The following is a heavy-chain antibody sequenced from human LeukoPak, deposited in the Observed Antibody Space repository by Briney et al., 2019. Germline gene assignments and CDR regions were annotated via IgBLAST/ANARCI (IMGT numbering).Heavy chain of an antibody. CDR3: ARDQGRFGAYIFDY. Sequence: SESLSLTCTVSGGSISRYYWSWIRQPAGKGLEWIGRIYTSGSTNYNPSLKSRVTMSVDTSKNQFSLRLSSVTAADTAVYYCARDQGRFGAYIFDYWGQGTLVTVSS. V-gene: IGHV4-4*07. D-gene: IGHD3-10*01. CDR1: GGSISRYY. CDR2: IYTSGST. J-gene: IGHJ4*02.